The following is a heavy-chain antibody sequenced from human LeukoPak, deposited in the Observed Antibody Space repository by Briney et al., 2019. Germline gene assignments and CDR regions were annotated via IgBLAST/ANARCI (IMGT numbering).Heavy chain of an antibody. CDR3: ARDHYDFWSGAPGDDAFDI. V-gene: IGHV3-23*01. D-gene: IGHD3-3*01. CDR2: IHYSGGST. CDR1: GFTFSNYA. Sequence: GGSLRLSCAASGFTFSNYAMSWVRQAPGKGLEWVSSIHYSGGSTYYGDSVKGRFSISRDNSKNTLYLQMNSLRAEDTAVYYCARDHYDFWSGAPGDDAFDIWGQGTMVTVSS. J-gene: IGHJ3*02.